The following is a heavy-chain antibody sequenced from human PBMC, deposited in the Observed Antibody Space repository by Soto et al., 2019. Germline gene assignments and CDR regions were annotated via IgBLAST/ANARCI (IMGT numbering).Heavy chain of an antibody. D-gene: IGHD3-16*01. CDR2: INHSGST. J-gene: IGHJ4*02. Sequence: QVQLQQWGAGLLKPSETLSLTCAVYGGSFSGYYWSWIRQPPGKGLEWIGEINHSGSTNYNPSLKSRVTISVDTSKNQLSLKLSSVTAADTAVYYCARGVEMATSFMMAHYFDYWGQGTLVTVSS. V-gene: IGHV4-34*01. CDR3: ARGVEMATSFMMAHYFDY. CDR1: GGSFSGYY.